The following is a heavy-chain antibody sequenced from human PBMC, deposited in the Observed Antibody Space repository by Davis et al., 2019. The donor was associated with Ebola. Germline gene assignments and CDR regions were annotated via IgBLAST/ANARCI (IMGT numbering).Heavy chain of an antibody. CDR1: GFTFTSYS. V-gene: IGHV3-48*02. D-gene: IGHD3-10*02. Sequence: GESLKISCVTSGFTFTSYSFNWIRQTQGKGLEWIAHINTRGDARVYADSVRGRFTISRDDAANSLSLQMDSLKHEDTAVYYCVRDYLFAFDSWGQGTPVTVSS. CDR2: INTRGDAR. J-gene: IGHJ4*02. CDR3: VRDYLFAFDS.